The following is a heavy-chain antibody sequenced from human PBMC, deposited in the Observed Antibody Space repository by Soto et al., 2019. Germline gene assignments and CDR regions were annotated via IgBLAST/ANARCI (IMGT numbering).Heavy chain of an antibody. CDR1: GYTFTSYG. V-gene: IGHV1-18*01. CDR2: ISAYNGNT. Sequence: GASVKVSCKASGYTFTSYGISWVRQAPGQGLEWMGWISAYNGNTNYAQKLQGRVTMTTDTSTSTAYMELRSLRSDDTAVYYCARVDIVVVPAAMGEYYYYGMDVWGQGTTVT. J-gene: IGHJ6*02. D-gene: IGHD2-2*01. CDR3: ARVDIVVVPAAMGEYYYYGMDV.